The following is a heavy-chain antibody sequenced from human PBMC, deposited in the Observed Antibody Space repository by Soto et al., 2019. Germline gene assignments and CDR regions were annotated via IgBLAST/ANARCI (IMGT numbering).Heavy chain of an antibody. CDR1: GFTFSSYA. Sequence: EVQLLESGGDLVQPGGSLRLSCAASGFTFSSYAMTWVRQAPGKGLEWVSGISGSGGSTYYADSVKGRFTISRDNSKNTLYLQMNSLRAEDTAVYYCAREGSGVGACFDYWGQGTLVTVSS. V-gene: IGHV3-23*01. J-gene: IGHJ4*02. D-gene: IGHD1-26*01. CDR2: ISGSGGST. CDR3: AREGSGVGACFDY.